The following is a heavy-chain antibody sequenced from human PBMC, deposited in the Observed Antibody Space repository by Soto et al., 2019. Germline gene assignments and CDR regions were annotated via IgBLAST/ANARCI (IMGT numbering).Heavy chain of an antibody. V-gene: IGHV2-5*01. CDR2: IYWNDDK. J-gene: IGHJ4*02. CDR1: GFSLNTSGLG. CDR3: AHRPSGWYLFDY. D-gene: IGHD6-19*01. Sequence: QITLKESGPTLVRLTQPLTLTCTFSGFSLNTSGLGVGWIRQPPGKALEWLALIYWNDDKRYSPFLKARLTITKDTAKNQVVLTMINMVPVDTATYYCAHRPSGWYLFDYWGQGTLVTVSS.